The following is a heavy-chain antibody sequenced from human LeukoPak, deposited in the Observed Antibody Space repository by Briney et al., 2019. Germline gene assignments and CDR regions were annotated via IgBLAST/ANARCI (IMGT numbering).Heavy chain of an antibody. V-gene: IGHV3-30*02. CDR3: AKGGGYEAQYYYYYLDV. Sequence: PGGSLRLSCAASGFTFIRYGMHWVRQAPGKGLEWVAFIRYDGSNKYYADSVKGRFTISRDNSKNTLYLQMKSLRAEDTAVYYCAKGGGYEAQYYYYYLDVWGKGTTVTISS. CDR1: GFTFIRYG. CDR2: IRYDGSNK. J-gene: IGHJ6*03. D-gene: IGHD5-12*01.